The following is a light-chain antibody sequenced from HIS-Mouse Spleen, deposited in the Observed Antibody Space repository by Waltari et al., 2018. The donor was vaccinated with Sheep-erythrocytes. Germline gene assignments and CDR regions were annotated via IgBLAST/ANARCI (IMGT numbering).Light chain of an antibody. CDR2: KAS. CDR3: QQYNSYSPVYT. CDR1: QSISSW. J-gene: IGKJ2*01. Sequence: DIQMTQSPSTLSASVGDRVTITCRASQSISSWLAWYQQKPGKAPKLLIYKASSLESGVPSRFSGSVSGTEFTLTISSLQPDDFATYYCQQYNSYSPVYTFGQGTKLEIK. V-gene: IGKV1-5*03.